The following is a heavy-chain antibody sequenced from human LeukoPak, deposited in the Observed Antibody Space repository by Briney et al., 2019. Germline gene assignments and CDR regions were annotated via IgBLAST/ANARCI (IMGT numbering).Heavy chain of an antibody. V-gene: IGHV3-21*01. CDR3: AREYVGPWYLDY. Sequence: PGGALRLSCAASGFTLSSYSMNWGRQAPGKGLEWGSSISSSSSYIYYADSVKGRFTISRDNAKNSLYLQMNSLRAEDTAVYYCAREYVGPWYLDYWGQGTLVTVSS. J-gene: IGHJ4*02. CDR1: GFTLSSYS. CDR2: ISSSSSYI. D-gene: IGHD1-26*01.